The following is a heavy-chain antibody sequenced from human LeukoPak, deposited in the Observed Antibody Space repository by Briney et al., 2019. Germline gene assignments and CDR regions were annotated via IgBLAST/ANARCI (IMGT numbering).Heavy chain of an antibody. J-gene: IGHJ4*02. CDR3: AREAGFLGKTGTERDY. CDR2: ISSSSSYI. CDR1: GFTFDDYA. D-gene: IGHD1-1*01. V-gene: IGHV3-21*01. Sequence: PGRSLRLSCAASGFTFDDYAMHWVRQAPGKGLEWVSSISSSSSYIYYADSVKGRFTISRDNAKNSLYLQMNSLRAEDTAVYYCAREAGFLGKTGTERDYWGQGTLVTVSS.